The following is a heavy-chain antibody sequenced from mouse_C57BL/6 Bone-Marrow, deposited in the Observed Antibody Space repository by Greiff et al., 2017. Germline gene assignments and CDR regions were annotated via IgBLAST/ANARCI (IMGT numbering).Heavy chain of an antibody. J-gene: IGHJ4*01. CDR3: ARSGGDYYGSSYTYYYAMDY. CDR2: INPYNGGT. Sequence: VQLQQSGPVLVKPGASVKMSCKASGYTFTDYYMNWVKQSHGKSLEWIGVINPYNGGTSYNQKFKGKATLTVDKSSSTAYMELNSLTSEDSAVYYCARSGGDYYGSSYTYYYAMDYWGQGTSVTVSS. V-gene: IGHV1-19*01. D-gene: IGHD1-1*01. CDR1: GYTFTDYY.